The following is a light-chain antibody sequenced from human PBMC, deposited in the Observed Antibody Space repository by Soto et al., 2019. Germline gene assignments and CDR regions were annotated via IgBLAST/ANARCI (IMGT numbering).Light chain of an antibody. CDR3: QQYNTWPPPSES. CDR2: AAS. Sequence: IVMTQSPATLSVSPGERATLSCRASQTVNNNLAWYQQRPGQAPRLLIYAASTRATGVPARFSGSGSGTEFTHTISSLQSEDFAVYYCQQYNTWPPPSESVGPGTKVDVK. V-gene: IGKV3D-15*01. J-gene: IGKJ3*01. CDR1: QTVNNN.